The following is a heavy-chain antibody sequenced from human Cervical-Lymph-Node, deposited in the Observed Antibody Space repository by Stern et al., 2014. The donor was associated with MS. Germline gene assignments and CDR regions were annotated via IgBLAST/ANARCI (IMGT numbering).Heavy chain of an antibody. J-gene: IGHJ4*02. Sequence: MQLVESGGGVVQPGRSLRLSCAASGFIFGNFGMHWVRQAPGKGLEWVAVIWYDGSEKFYADSVKGRFTISRDNSKNMVYLQMNSLRAEDSAVYYCARDHSSSWPSETAHFDSWGQGTLVTVPS. CDR1: GFIFGNFG. CDR2: IWYDGSEK. V-gene: IGHV3-33*01. CDR3: ARDHSSSWPSETAHFDS. D-gene: IGHD6-13*01.